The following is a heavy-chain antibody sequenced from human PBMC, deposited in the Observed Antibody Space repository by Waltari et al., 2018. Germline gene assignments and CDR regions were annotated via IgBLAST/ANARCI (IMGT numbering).Heavy chain of an antibody. Sequence: QVQLQESGPGLVKPSETLSLTCVVSGYSISSGYYWGWTRQPPGKGLEWIGSMYHSGTTYYNPSLKSRVTISVDTSKNQFSLKLSAVTAADTAVYYCARGAGNCSGGSCYPGYFDYWGQGTLVTVSA. J-gene: IGHJ4*02. CDR1: GYSISSGYY. CDR2: MYHSGTT. CDR3: ARGAGNCSGGSCYPGYFDY. V-gene: IGHV4-38-2*01. D-gene: IGHD2-15*01.